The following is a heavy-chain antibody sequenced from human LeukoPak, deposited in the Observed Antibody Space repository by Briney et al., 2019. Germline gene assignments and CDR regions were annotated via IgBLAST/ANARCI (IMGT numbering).Heavy chain of an antibody. CDR2: SAGADST. Sequence: GGSLRLSCAASAFTFSSYAMSWVRQTPGKGLEWVSASAGADSTYYADSVQGRFTISRDNSKNTLYLQMSGLRAEDTAVYFCARGAYGDYDSWGQGTLVTVSS. CDR1: AFTFSSYA. J-gene: IGHJ5*01. V-gene: IGHV3-23*01. CDR3: ARGAYGDYDS. D-gene: IGHD4-17*01.